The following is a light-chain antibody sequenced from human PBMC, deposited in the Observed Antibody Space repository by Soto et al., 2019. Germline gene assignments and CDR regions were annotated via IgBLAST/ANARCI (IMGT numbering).Light chain of an antibody. V-gene: IGKV1-39*01. Sequence: DIQMTQSPSSLSASVGDRVTITCRASQSISSYLNWYQQKPGKAPKLLIYAASSLQSGVPSRFSGSGSVTDFTLTISSLQPEDFATYYCQQSYSTRYTFGQGTKVDIK. J-gene: IGKJ2*01. CDR3: QQSYSTRYT. CDR2: AAS. CDR1: QSISSY.